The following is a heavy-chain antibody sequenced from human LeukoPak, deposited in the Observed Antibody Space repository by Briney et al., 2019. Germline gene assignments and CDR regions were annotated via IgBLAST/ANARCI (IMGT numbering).Heavy chain of an antibody. CDR2: IIPILGIA. J-gene: IGHJ4*02. Sequence: SVKVSCKASGGTFSSYAISWVRQAPGQGPEWMGRIIPILGIANYAQKFQGRVTITADKSTSTAYMELSSLRSEDTAVYYCARDPGATGLLDYWGQGTLVTVSS. CDR3: ARDPGATGLLDY. D-gene: IGHD1-26*01. V-gene: IGHV1-69*04. CDR1: GGTFSSYA.